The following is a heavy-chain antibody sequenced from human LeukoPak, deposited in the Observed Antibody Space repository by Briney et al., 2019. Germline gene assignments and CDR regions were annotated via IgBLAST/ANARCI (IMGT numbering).Heavy chain of an antibody. CDR3: TRVTTGHDY. J-gene: IGHJ4*02. D-gene: IGHD4-17*01. CDR2: INHSGYT. CDR1: GVSFNDYY. Sequence: SETLSLTCAVSGVSFNDYYWSWVRQTPGKGLEWIGEINHSGYTNDSPSLKSRVTLSIDTSRKQFSLNLRSVTVADTGIYYCTRVTTGHDYWGQGTLVTVSS. V-gene: IGHV4-34*01.